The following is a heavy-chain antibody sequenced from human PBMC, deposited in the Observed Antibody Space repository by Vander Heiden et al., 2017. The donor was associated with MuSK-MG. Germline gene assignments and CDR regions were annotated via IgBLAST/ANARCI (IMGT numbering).Heavy chain of an antibody. CDR3: ARYYDSRGYTGGAYDI. J-gene: IGHJ3*02. Sequence: EVQLEESGGGLVQPGGSLRLSCAASGLTVRRNLLTWVRQAPGKGLEWVSVIYSGGSTYYADSVKGRFTISRDNSKNTLYLQMNSLRFEDTAVYYCARYYDSRGYTGGAYDIWGQGTMVTVSS. D-gene: IGHD3-22*01. CDR1: GLTVRRNL. CDR2: IYSGGST. V-gene: IGHV3-53*04.